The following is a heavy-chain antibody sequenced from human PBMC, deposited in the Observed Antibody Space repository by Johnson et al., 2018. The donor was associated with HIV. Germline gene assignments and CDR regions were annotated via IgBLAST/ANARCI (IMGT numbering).Heavy chain of an antibody. J-gene: IGHJ3*02. D-gene: IGHD2-2*01. CDR2: ISGSGGST. Sequence: VQLVESGGGLVQPGGSLRLSCAASGFTFSSYAMSWVRQAPGKGLEWVSAISGSGGSTYYADSVKGRFTISRDNSKNTVYLQMNSLRAEDTAVYYCAKDQARYCSTTSCPPEDAFDIWGQGTMVTVSS. CDR3: AKDQARYCSTTSCPPEDAFDI. CDR1: GFTFSSYA. V-gene: IGHV3-23*04.